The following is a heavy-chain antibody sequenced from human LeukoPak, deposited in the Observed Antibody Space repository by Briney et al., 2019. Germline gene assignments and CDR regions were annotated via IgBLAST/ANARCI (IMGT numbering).Heavy chain of an antibody. V-gene: IGHV3-30*18. Sequence: PGGSLRLSCAASGFTFSSYGMHWVRQAPGKGLEWVAVISYDGSNKYYADSVKGRFTISRDNSKNTLYLQMNSLRAEDTAVYYCAKDKSSGYPYYFDYWGQGTLVTVSS. CDR2: ISYDGSNK. D-gene: IGHD3-22*01. J-gene: IGHJ4*02. CDR1: GFTFSSYG. CDR3: AKDKSSGYPYYFDY.